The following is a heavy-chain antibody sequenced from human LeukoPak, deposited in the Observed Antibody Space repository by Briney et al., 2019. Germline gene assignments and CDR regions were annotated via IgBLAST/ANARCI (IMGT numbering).Heavy chain of an antibody. D-gene: IGHD2-2*01. V-gene: IGHV4-39*01. CDR3: ARVNIVVVPETFDY. CDR1: GASISSTTYY. CDR2: IYYSGST. Sequence: SETLSLTCTVSGASISSTTYYWGWIRQPPRKGLEWIASIYYSGSTYYNPSLKSRVTISVDTSKNQFSLKLSSVTAADTAVYYCARVNIVVVPETFDYWGQGTLVTVSS. J-gene: IGHJ4*02.